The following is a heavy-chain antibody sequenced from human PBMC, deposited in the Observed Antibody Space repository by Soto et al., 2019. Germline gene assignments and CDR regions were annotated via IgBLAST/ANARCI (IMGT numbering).Heavy chain of an antibody. CDR3: ARAGLRYFDWLFDD. J-gene: IGHJ4*02. CDR2: IYYSGST. CDR1: GGSISSYY. V-gene: IGHV4-59*01. Sequence: SETLSLTCTVSGGSISSYYWSWIRQPPGKGLEWIGYIYYSGSTNYNPSLKSRVTISVDTSKNQFSLKLSSVTAADTAVYYCARAGLRYFDWLFDDWGQGTLVTVSS. D-gene: IGHD3-9*01.